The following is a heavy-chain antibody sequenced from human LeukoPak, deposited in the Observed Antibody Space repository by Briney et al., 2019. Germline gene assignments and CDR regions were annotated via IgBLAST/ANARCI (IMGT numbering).Heavy chain of an antibody. V-gene: IGHV3-11*01. CDR2: ISSSGGTI. CDR3: ARGMVRGPRSVFNY. J-gene: IGHJ4*02. Sequence: GGSLRLSCAASGFTFSDYYMSWIRQAPGKGLEWVSYISSSGGTIYYADSVKGRFTISRDNAKNSLYLLMNSLRSDDTAVYYCARGMVRGPRSVFNYWGQGTLVTVSS. CDR1: GFTFSDYY. D-gene: IGHD3-10*01.